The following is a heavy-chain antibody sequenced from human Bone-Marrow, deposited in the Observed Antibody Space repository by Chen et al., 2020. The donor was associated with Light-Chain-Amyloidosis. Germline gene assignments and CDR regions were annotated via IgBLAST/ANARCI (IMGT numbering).Heavy chain of an antibody. D-gene: IGHD3-16*01. CDR3: ARHIVWGAPDY. V-gene: IGHV3-7*03. CDR1: GFTFSDYW. Sequence: EVQLVESGGGLVQPGGSLRLSCAASGFTFSDYWMSWVRQAPGKGLEGVANIKQDTSAKYYVDSVKGRFTISGDNAKDSLYLQMSSLRAEDTAMYYCARHIVWGAPDYWGQGTLVTVSS. CDR2: IKQDTSAK. J-gene: IGHJ4*02.